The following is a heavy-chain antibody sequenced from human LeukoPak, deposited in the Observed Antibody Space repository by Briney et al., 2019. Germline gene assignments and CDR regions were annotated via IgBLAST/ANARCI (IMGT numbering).Heavy chain of an antibody. CDR1: GFTFSNYW. J-gene: IGHJ4*02. CDR2: INSDGSSR. D-gene: IGHD3-22*01. Sequence: GGSLRLSCAASGFTFSNYWMSWVRQAPGKGLVWVSRINSDGSSRHYADSVKGRFTISRDNAKNTLHLQMTSLRAEDTAVYYCARGGPDSGDYSSLFDYWGRGILVTVSS. CDR3: ARGGPDSGDYSSLFDY. V-gene: IGHV3-74*01.